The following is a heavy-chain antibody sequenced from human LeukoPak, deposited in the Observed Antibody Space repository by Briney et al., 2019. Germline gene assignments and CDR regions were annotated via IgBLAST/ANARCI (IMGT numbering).Heavy chain of an antibody. J-gene: IGHJ4*02. D-gene: IGHD3-3*01. Sequence: PGRSLRLSCAASGFTFSSYAMHWVRQAPGKGLEWVAVISYDGSNKYYADSVKGRFTISRDNSKNTLYLQMNSLRAEDTAVYYCARGAVMTIDYWGQGTLVTVSS. CDR1: GFTFSSYA. V-gene: IGHV3-30*04. CDR3: ARGAVMTIDY. CDR2: ISYDGSNK.